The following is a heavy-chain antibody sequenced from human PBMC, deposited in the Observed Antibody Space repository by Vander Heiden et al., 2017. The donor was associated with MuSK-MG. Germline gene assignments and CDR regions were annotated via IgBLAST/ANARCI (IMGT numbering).Heavy chain of an antibody. V-gene: IGHV3-7*03. J-gene: IGHJ4*02. CDR3: AKREAAAGD. D-gene: IGHD2-2*01. Sequence: EVQLVESGGGLVQPGGSLRLSCAASGFTFSSYWMSWVRQAPGKGLEWVANIKKDGREKDDVDSVKGRFTISRDKAKNSLYMKMKRMRAEDTAVDDCAKREAAAGDWGQGTLVTVCS. CDR1: GFTFSSYW. CDR2: IKKDGREK.